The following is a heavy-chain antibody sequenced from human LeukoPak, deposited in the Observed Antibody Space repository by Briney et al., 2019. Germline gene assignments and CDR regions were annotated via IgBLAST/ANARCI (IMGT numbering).Heavy chain of an antibody. CDR3: TRDTGCSGGACYSFYDY. CDR1: GFTFSSYW. Sequence: GGSVRLSCAASGFTFSSYWMTWVRQSPGQGLEWVANIKEDGSAKYHVDSVKGRFTISRDNAKNSLYLQMNSLRVEDTAVYYCTRDTGCSGGACYSFYDYWGQGTLVTVSS. J-gene: IGHJ4*02. V-gene: IGHV3-7*01. D-gene: IGHD2-21*01. CDR2: IKEDGSAK.